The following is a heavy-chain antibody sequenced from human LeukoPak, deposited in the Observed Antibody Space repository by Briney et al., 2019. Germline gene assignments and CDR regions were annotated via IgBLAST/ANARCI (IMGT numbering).Heavy chain of an antibody. CDR1: GASINSTNYY. D-gene: IGHD3-3*01. V-gene: IGHV4-39*01. CDR2: VSYSGNT. Sequence: SETLSLTCTVSGASINSTNYYWAWIRLPPGMGLEWIGTVSYSGNTYYNPSLKSRVAISADTSKKQISLNLISVTAADAAVYYCAGHAGTYYDFWSGYFNYFDPWGQGTLVTVSS. J-gene: IGHJ5*02. CDR3: AGHAGTYYDFWSGYFNYFDP.